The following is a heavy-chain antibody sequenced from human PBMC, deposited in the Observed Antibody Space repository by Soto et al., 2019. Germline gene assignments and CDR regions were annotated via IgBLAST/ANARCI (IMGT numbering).Heavy chain of an antibody. D-gene: IGHD6-13*01. CDR3: ARHMGDGYSRSWYVRPFDD. V-gene: IGHV4-39*01. Sequence: QLQLLESGPGRVKPSETLSLTCNVSCGSIYSNGYFWVWIRQPPGKGLEWIGTIDHSGSTYYNPSLKSRVTKSLEKPKNHFSLKLSSVSGADTAVYYCARHMGDGYSRSWYVRPFDDWGQGTLVLGSS. CDR2: IDHSGST. J-gene: IGHJ4*02. CDR1: CGSIYSNGYF.